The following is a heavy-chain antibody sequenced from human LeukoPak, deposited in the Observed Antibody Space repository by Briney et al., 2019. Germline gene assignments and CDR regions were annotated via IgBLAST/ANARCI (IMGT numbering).Heavy chain of an antibody. CDR2: IIPILGIA. D-gene: IGHD3-10*01. J-gene: IGHJ4*02. Sequence: ASVKVSCKASGGTFSSYAISWVRQAPGQGLEWMGRIIPILGIANYAQKFQGRVTITADKSTSTAYMELSSLRPEDTAVYYCARSDEYGSFLQYYFDYWGQGTLVTVSS. CDR1: GGTFSSYA. CDR3: ARSDEYGSFLQYYFDY. V-gene: IGHV1-69*04.